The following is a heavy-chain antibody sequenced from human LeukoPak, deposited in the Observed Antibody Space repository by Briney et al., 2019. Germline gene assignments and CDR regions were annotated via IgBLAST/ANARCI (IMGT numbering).Heavy chain of an antibody. CDR3: ARWGKVVYSYGSY. V-gene: IGHV4-39*07. J-gene: IGHJ4*02. D-gene: IGHD5-18*01. CDR1: GGSISSSSYY. Sequence: SETLSLTCTVSGGSISSSSYYWGWIRQPPGKGLEWFGSIYYSGSTYYNPSLKSRVTISVDTSKNQFSLKLSSVTAADTAVYYCARWGKVVYSYGSYWGQGTLVTVSS. CDR2: IYYSGST.